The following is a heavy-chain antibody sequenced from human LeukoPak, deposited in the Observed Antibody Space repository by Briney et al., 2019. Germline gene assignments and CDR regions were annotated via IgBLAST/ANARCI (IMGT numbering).Heavy chain of an antibody. Sequence: SETLSPTCAFYGGSFSCYYWSWIRQPPGKGLELIGEINYNGSTNYNPSLKSRVTMSVDTSKNRFSLKLSSVTAADTAVYYCATRGPVWTQGQSPFDYWGQGTLVTVSS. V-gene: IGHV4-34*01. J-gene: IGHJ4*02. D-gene: IGHD1-1*01. CDR2: INYNGST. CDR3: ATRGPVWTQGQSPFDY. CDR1: GGSFSCYY.